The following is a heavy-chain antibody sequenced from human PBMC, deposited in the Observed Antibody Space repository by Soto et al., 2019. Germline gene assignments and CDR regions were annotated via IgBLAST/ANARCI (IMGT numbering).Heavy chain of an antibody. CDR3: ARGYSGYDLQLQTTYYFDY. CDR2: IYYSGST. D-gene: IGHD5-12*01. V-gene: IGHV4-59*01. CDR1: GGSISGYY. Sequence: SETLSLTCTFSGGSISGYYWSWIRQPPGKGLEWIGYIYYSGSTIYNPSLKYNPSLESRVTMSLDTSKNQFSLRLSSVTAADTAVYYCARGYSGYDLQLQTTYYFDYWGHGTLVTVSS. J-gene: IGHJ4*01.